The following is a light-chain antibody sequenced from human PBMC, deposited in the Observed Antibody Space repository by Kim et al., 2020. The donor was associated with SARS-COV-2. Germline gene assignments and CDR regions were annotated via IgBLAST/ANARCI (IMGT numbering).Light chain of an antibody. V-gene: IGKV3-11*01. CDR1: HSISSF. CDR2: DAS. Sequence: PGKRDTLPCRASHSISSFFAWYQQKAGQAPRLLLYDASNRATGIPARFSGSGSETDCTLTISSLEPEDFAIYYCQQRFNWPLTFGGGTKVDIK. J-gene: IGKJ4*01. CDR3: QQRFNWPLT.